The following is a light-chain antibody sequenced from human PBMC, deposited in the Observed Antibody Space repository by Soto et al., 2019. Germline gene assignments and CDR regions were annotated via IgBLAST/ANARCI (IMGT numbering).Light chain of an antibody. CDR3: CSYAGRSTLV. J-gene: IGLJ3*02. CDR1: SSDVGSYNL. Sequence: QSVLTQPASVSGSPGQSITISCTRTSSDVGSYNLVSWYQQHPGKAPKVMIYEVSQRPSGVSKRFSGSKSGNTASLTISGLQAEDEADYYCCSYAGRSTLVFGGGTKLTVL. V-gene: IGLV2-23*02. CDR2: EVS.